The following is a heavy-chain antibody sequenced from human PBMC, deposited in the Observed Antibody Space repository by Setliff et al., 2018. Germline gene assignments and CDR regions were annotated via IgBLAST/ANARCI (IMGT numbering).Heavy chain of an antibody. J-gene: IGHJ5*02. CDR3: ARYNSSAACFDL. CDR1: GGSISSGTYY. V-gene: IGHV4-61*02. Sequence: SETLSLTCTVSGGSISSGTYYWSWIRQPAGKGLEWIGRIFPTGTTNYNPDLKSRVTMSVDTSKKRFSLMLRSVTAADTAIYYCARYNSSAACFDLWGPGTLVTVSS. CDR2: IFPTGTT. D-gene: IGHD1-20*01.